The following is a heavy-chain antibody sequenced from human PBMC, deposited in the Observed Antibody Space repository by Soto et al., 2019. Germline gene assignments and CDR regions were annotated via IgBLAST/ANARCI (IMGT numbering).Heavy chain of an antibody. J-gene: IGHJ6*02. CDR2: INHSGST. V-gene: IGHV4-34*01. Sequence: QVQLQQWGAGLLKPSEPLSLTCAVYGGSFSGYYWSWIRQPPRKGLEWIGEINHSGSTNYNPSLKSRVTISVDTSKNQFSLKLSSVTAADTAVYYCAGGMVRGVLTSYYYYYGMDVWGQGTTVTVSS. CDR1: GGSFSGYY. D-gene: IGHD3-10*01. CDR3: AGGMVRGVLTSYYYYYGMDV.